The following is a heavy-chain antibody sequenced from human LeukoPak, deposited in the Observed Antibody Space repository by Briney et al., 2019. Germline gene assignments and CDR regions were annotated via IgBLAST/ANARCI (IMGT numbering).Heavy chain of an antibody. V-gene: IGHV1-46*01. CDR3: ARDPSHKIAAAGSGFDY. CDR2: INPSGGST. D-gene: IGHD6-13*01. CDR1: GYTFTSYY. J-gene: IGHJ4*02. Sequence: GASVKVSCKASGYTFTSYYMHWVRQAPGQGLEWMGIINPSGGSTSYAQKFQGRVTMTRDTSTSTVYMELSSLRSEDTAVYYCARDPSHKIAAAGSGFDYWGQGTLVTVSS.